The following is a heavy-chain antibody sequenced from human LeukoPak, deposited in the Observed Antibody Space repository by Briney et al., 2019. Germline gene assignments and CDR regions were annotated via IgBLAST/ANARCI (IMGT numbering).Heavy chain of an antibody. CDR1: GGSISSSNW. CDR2: IYHSGST. Sequence: SGTLSLTCAVSGGSISSSNWWSWVRQPPGKGLEWIGEIYHSGSTNYNPSLKSRVTISVDTSKNQFSLKLSSVTAADTAVYYCARQDVEMATIFFDYRGQGTLVTVSS. D-gene: IGHD5-24*01. CDR3: ARQDVEMATIFFDY. V-gene: IGHV4-4*02. J-gene: IGHJ4*02.